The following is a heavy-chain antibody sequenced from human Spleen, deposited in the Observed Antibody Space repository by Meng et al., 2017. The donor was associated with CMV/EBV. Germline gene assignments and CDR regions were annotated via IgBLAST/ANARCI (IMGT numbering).Heavy chain of an antibody. V-gene: IGHV1-2*02. CDR1: Y. CDR2: INPDNGGT. J-gene: IGHJ5*02. D-gene: IGHD2-2*01. Sequence: YMHWVRQAPGQGLEWMGWINPDNGGTNYAQKFQGRVTMTRDTSISTAYMDLTRLRSDDTAVYYCARVATADIVIVSGARQRRRWFDPWGQGTLVTVSS. CDR3: ARVATADIVIVSGARQRRRWFDP.